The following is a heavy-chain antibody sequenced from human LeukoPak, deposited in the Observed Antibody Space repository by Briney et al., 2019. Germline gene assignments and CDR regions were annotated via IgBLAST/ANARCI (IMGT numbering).Heavy chain of an antibody. CDR2: ISSSGRTI. Sequence: QPGGSLRLSCAAPGFIFSGYEMSWVRHAPGKGLEWVSYISSSGRTIYYADSVRGRLTISRDDAKNSLYLHMYGLRAEDMDIYYCVRDGTFDTWGQGTMVTVSS. CDR1: GFIFSGYE. J-gene: IGHJ3*02. V-gene: IGHV3-48*03. CDR3: VRDGTFDT.